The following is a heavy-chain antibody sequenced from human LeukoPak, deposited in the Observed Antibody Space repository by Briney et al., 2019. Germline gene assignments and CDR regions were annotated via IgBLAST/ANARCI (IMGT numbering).Heavy chain of an antibody. D-gene: IGHD3-22*01. CDR3: AKAVVYDGNANYFDY. J-gene: IGHJ4*02. CDR2: MSGTGGSG. CDR1: GCTFTSHG. V-gene: IGHV3-23*01. Sequence: PGGSLRLSCAASGCTFTSHGMSWVRQAPGQGLELVSGMSGTGGSGYYADSVKRRSTISRDNSKTTLYLKMNSLRAEDTAVYYCAKAVVYDGNANYFDYWGQGTLVTVYS.